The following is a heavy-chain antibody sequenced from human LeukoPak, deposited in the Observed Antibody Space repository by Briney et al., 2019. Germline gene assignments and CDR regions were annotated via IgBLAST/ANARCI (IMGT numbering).Heavy chain of an antibody. CDR1: GFTFSSYG. V-gene: IGHV3-33*01. CDR3: ARVPISYYYYGMDV. D-gene: IGHD2-15*01. Sequence: GGSLRLSCAASGFTFSSYGMHWVRQAPGKGLEWVAVIWYDGSNKYYADSVKGRFTISRDNSKNTLYLQMNSLRAEDTAVYYCARVPISYYYYGMDVWGKGTTVTVSS. CDR2: IWYDGSNK. J-gene: IGHJ6*04.